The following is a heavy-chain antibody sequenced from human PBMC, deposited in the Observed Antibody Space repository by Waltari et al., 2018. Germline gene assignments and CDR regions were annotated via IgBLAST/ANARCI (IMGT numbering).Heavy chain of an antibody. CDR1: GFIFSDTY. CDR3: VRDIGRVSTFDV. V-gene: IGHV3-11*01. Sequence: QVLLVESGGGLVKPGGSLRLSCAASGFIFSDTYMGWIRQAPGKGWEWVSYIGSGRTPIYYTDSVRGRFIISRDNAKNSLFLEMNSLGADDTAVYYCVRDIGRVSTFDVWGQGTMVTVSS. CDR2: IGSGRTPI. J-gene: IGHJ3*01. D-gene: IGHD3-16*01.